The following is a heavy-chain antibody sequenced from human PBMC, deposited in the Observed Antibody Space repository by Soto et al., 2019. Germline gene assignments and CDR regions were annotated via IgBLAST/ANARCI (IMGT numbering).Heavy chain of an antibody. CDR1: GGTFSSYA. CDR3: ARSPSGKIAAAAR. J-gene: IGHJ4*02. D-gene: IGHD6-13*01. Sequence: SVKVSCKASGGTFSSYAISWVRQAPGQGLEWMGGIIPIFGTANYAQKFQGRVTITADESTSTAYMELSSLRSEDTAVYYCARSPSGKIAAAARWGQGTLVTVSS. CDR2: IIPIFGTA. V-gene: IGHV1-69*13.